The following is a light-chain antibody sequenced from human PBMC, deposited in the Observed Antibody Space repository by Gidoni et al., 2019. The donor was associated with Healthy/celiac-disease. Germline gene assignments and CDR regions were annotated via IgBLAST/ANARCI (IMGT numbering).Light chain of an antibody. CDR3: QQYNNWPPWT. V-gene: IGKV3-15*01. CDR2: GAS. J-gene: IGKJ1*01. CDR1: QSVRSN. Sequence: EIVMTQSPATLSVSPGARATLSCRASQSVRSNLAWYQQKPAQAPRLLIYGASTRATGIPARFSGSGSGTEFTLTISSLQSEDFAVYYCQQYNNWPPWTFGQGTKVEIK.